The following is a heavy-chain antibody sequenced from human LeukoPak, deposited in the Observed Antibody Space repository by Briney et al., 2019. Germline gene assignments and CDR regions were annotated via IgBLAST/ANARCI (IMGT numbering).Heavy chain of an antibody. Sequence: SVKVSCKASGGTFSYYAISWVRQAPGQGLEWMGGIIPMFGTANYAQKFQGRVTITADEPTSTAYMELSSPRSEDTAIYYCARSLKEVYHYYMDVWGKGTTVTISS. CDR2: IIPMFGTA. CDR1: GGTFSYYA. J-gene: IGHJ6*03. V-gene: IGHV1-69*13. CDR3: ARSLKEVYHYYMDV.